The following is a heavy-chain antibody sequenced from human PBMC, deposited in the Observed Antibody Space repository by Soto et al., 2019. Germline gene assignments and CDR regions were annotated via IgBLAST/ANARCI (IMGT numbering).Heavy chain of an antibody. V-gene: IGHV3-64D*06. CDR1: GFTFNSYA. CDR2: ISSYGADT. J-gene: IGHJ4*02. CDR3: VKEGYMRSDWYGQFDY. Sequence: GALRLSCPASGFTFNSYAMHWVRQAPGKGLEFVSAISSYGADTYYADSVKGRFAISRDNSKNTLYLQMSSLRAEDTALYYCVKEGYMRSDWYGQFDYWGQGALVTVSS. D-gene: IGHD6-19*01.